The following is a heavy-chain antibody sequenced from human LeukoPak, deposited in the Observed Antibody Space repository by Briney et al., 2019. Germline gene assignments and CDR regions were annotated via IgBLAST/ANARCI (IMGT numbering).Heavy chain of an antibody. CDR3: ARGEWELLGAFDI. V-gene: IGHV1-8*03. CDR2: MNPNSGNT. D-gene: IGHD1-26*01. CDR1: GYTFTSYD. Sequence: ASVKVSCKASGYTFTSYDISWVRQATGQGLEWMGWMNPNSGNTGYAQKFQGRVTITRNTSISTAYMELSSLRSEDTAVYYCARGEWELLGAFDIWGQGTMVTVSS. J-gene: IGHJ3*02.